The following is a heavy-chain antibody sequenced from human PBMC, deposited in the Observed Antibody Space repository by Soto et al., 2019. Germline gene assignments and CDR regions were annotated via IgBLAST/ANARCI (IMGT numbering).Heavy chain of an antibody. CDR1: GFTFSSYA. Sequence: QVQLVESGGGVVQPGRSLRLSCAASGFTFSSYAMHWVRQAPGKGLEWVAVISYDGSNKYYADSVKGRFTISRDTSKNTLYLQMNSLRAEDTAVYYCARDYDFWSGPNWDYFDYWGQGTLVTVSS. CDR2: ISYDGSNK. D-gene: IGHD3-3*01. J-gene: IGHJ4*02. CDR3: ARDYDFWSGPNWDYFDY. V-gene: IGHV3-30-3*01.